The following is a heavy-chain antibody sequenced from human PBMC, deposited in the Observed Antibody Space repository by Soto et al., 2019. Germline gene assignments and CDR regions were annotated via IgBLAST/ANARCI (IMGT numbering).Heavy chain of an antibody. Sequence: PGGSLRLSCAASGFTFSSYGMHWVRQAPGKGLEWVAVIWYDGSNKYYADSVKGRFTISRDNSKNTLYLQMNSLRAEDTAVYYCARDFPLRFLEWSASFDIWGQGTMVTVSS. V-gene: IGHV3-33*01. CDR3: ARDFPLRFLEWSASFDI. CDR2: IWYDGSNK. D-gene: IGHD3-3*01. J-gene: IGHJ3*02. CDR1: GFTFSSYG.